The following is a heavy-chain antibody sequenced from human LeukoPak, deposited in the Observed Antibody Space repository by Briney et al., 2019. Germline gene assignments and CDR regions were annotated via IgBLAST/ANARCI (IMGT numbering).Heavy chain of an antibody. Sequence: VXXXPXXXLXWXXAISGSGVTTHYADSVKGRFSLSRDNPENTLYLQMNSLRAEDTALYYCVKKVVVGATSPYSDFQDWGQGTLVTVSS. V-gene: IGHV3-23*01. D-gene: IGHD1-26*01. J-gene: IGHJ1*01. CDR3: VKKVVVGATSPYSDFQD. CDR2: ISGSGVTT.